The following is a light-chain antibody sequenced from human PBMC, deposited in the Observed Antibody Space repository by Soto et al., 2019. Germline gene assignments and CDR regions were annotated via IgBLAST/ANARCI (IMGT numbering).Light chain of an antibody. CDR3: QQYYNSPFT. V-gene: IGKV3-20*01. CDR1: QIVRGTM. CDR2: GAV. J-gene: IGKJ5*01. Sequence: ENVLTQSPGTLSLSPGDRATLSCRATQIVRGTMLAWYQQKPGQAPRLLIYGAVSRASGIPDRFGGSGFGTDFTLIISRLEPEDFAVYYCQQYYNSPFTFGQGTRLEIK.